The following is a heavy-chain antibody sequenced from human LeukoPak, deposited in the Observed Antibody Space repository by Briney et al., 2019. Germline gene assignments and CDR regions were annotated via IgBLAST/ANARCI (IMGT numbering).Heavy chain of an antibody. CDR3: AKDYGGNIYFYYFDY. V-gene: IGHV3-21*04. Sequence: PGGSLRLSCAASGFTFSSYSMNWVRQAPGKGLEWVSSISSSSSYIYYADSVKGRFTISRDNAKNSLYLQMNSLRAEDTAVYYCAKDYGGNIYFYYFDYWGQGTLVTVSS. J-gene: IGHJ4*02. CDR1: GFTFSSYS. D-gene: IGHD4-23*01. CDR2: ISSSSSYI.